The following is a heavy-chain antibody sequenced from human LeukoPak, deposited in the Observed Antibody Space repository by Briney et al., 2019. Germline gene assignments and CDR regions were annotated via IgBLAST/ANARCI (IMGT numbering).Heavy chain of an antibody. CDR3: ARAREDAFDI. CDR1: GYTFTGYY. CDR2: INPSSGGT. V-gene: IGHV1-2*02. D-gene: IGHD1-26*01. J-gene: IGHJ3*02. Sequence: ASVKVSCKASGYTFTGYYLHWVRQAPGQGLVWMGWINPSSGGTNYAQKFQGRVTMTRDTSISTAYMELSRLRSDDTAVYHCARAREDAFDIWGQGTMVTVSS.